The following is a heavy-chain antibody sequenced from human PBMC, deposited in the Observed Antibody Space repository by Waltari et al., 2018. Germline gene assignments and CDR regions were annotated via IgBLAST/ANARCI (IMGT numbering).Heavy chain of an antibody. J-gene: IGHJ3*02. D-gene: IGHD6-13*01. CDR1: GGTFSSYA. Sequence: QVQLVQSGAEVKKPGSSVKVSCKASGGTFSSYAISWVRQAPGQGLEWMGGTIPIFVTANYEQKFQGRVTITADESTSTAYMELSSLRSEDTAVYYCASLSSSWCDGFDAFDIWGQGTMVIVSS. CDR3: ASLSSSWCDGFDAFDI. CDR2: TIPIFVTA. V-gene: IGHV1-69*13.